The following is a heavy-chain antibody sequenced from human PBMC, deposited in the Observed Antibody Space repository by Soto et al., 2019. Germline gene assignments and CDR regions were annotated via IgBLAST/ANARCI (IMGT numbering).Heavy chain of an antibody. CDR1: GYTFTSYG. D-gene: IGHD6-13*01. CDR2: ISAYNGNT. J-gene: IGHJ4*02. CDR3: ARLYSSTNPAIDY. V-gene: IGHV1-18*01. Sequence: ASVKVSCKASGYTFTSYGISWVRQAPGQGLEWMGWISAYNGNTNYAQKFQGRVTITRDTSASTAYMELSSLRSEDTAVYYCARLYSSTNPAIDYWGQGTLVTVSS.